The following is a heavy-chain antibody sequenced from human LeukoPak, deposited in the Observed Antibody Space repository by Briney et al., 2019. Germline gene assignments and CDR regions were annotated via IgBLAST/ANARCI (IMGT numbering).Heavy chain of an antibody. CDR2: INRSGGT. Sequence: SETLSLTCGVYGGSFSDCYWNWIHQPPGKGLEWVGEINRSGGTKYNPSLKSRFTISVDTSKKQFSLKLSSVTAADTAVYYCARQTLCSGGSCYPPRHMDVWGKGTTVTISS. D-gene: IGHD2-15*01. J-gene: IGHJ6*03. V-gene: IGHV4-34*01. CDR1: GGSFSDCY. CDR3: ARQTLCSGGSCYPPRHMDV.